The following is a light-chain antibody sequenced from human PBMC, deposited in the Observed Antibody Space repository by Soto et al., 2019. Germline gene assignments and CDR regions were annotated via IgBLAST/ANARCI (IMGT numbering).Light chain of an antibody. CDR1: GSDVGSYKY. CDR3: SSYTSISSLGV. J-gene: IGLJ1*01. Sequence: QSVLTQPASVSGSPRQSITLSCTGTGSDVGSYKYVSWYQQHPGKAPNLIIFEVSNRPSGVSDRFSDSKSGNTASLTISGLQAADEADYYCSSYTSISSLGVFGTGTKLTVL. CDR2: EVS. V-gene: IGLV2-14*01.